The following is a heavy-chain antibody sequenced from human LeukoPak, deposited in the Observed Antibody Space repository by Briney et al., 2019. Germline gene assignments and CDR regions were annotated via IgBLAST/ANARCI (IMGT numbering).Heavy chain of an antibody. CDR1: GFTFSSYD. V-gene: IGHV3-33*08. CDR3: ARDMGYCSGGTCYSDSYGMDV. Sequence: GGSLRLSCAASGFTFSSYDMHWVRQAPGKGLEWVAVIWYDGSNKYYADSVKGRFTISRDNSKSTLYLQVNSLRAEDTAVYYCARDMGYCSGGTCYSDSYGMDVWGQGTTVTVSS. D-gene: IGHD2-15*01. CDR2: IWYDGSNK. J-gene: IGHJ6*02.